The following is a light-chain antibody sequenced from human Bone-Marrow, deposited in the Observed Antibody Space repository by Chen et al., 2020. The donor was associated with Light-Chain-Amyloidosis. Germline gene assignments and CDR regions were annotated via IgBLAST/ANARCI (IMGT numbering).Light chain of an antibody. CDR3: TSRDGSAIHA. V-gene: IGLV3-19*01. CDR1: SLRSYY. J-gene: IGLJ3*02. CDR2: GEN. Sequence: SSELTQDPAVSVALGQTVRITCQGDSLRSYYASWYQQKPGQAPVLVMFGENSRPSGIPDRFSGSSSGNTASLTITGAHAEDEADYYCTSRDGSAIHAFGGGTKLTVL.